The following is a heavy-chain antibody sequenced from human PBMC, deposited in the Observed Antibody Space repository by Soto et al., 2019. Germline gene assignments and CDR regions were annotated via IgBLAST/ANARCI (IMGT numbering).Heavy chain of an antibody. CDR3: ARRSSGRLTTAWAPLDW. D-gene: IGHD2-15*01. J-gene: IGHJ4*02. V-gene: IGHV3-7*03. Sequence: ESGGGLVQPGESLRLSCAASGFTFTTYWMTWVRQAPGKGLEWVANIKQDGSEKFYVGSVRGRFTISRDNAKNSMYLQMNSLRAEDTAVYYCARRSSGRLTTAWAPLDWWGQGTLVTVSS. CDR2: IKQDGSEK. CDR1: GFTFTTYW.